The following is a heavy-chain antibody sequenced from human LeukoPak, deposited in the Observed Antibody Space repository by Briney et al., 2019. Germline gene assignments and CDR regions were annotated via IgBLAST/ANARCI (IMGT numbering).Heavy chain of an antibody. Sequence: NTGGPLRLSCAASAFTFSSYRMNWVRQAPGKGLEWVSSISSSSSYINYADSVKGRHTISRDNAKNSLYLQMNSLRAEDTAVYYCARDQWYFDLWGRGTLVTVSS. CDR2: ISSSSSYI. V-gene: IGHV3-21*01. CDR3: ARDQWYFDL. CDR1: AFTFSSYR. J-gene: IGHJ2*01.